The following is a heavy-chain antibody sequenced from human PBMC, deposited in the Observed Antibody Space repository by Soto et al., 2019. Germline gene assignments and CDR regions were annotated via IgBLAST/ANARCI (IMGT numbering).Heavy chain of an antibody. Sequence: QVQLVQSGAEVKKPGSSVKVSCKASGGSFRSYAVNWVRQAPGQGLECLGGIIPIFGTPNYAQKFHGRVSITADEATGTVYLGLISLTPEDTAVYYCAYRANHRDVFDSWGQGTLVTV. CDR3: AYRANHRDVFDS. CDR2: IIPIFGTP. V-gene: IGHV1-69*12. J-gene: IGHJ5*01. CDR1: GGSFRSYA.